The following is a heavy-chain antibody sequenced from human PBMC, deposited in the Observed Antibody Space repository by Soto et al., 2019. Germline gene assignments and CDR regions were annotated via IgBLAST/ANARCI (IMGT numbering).Heavy chain of an antibody. Sequence: GGSLRLSCAASGFTFSSYGMHWVRQAPGKGLEWVAVISYDGSNKYYADSVKGRFTISRDNSKNTLYLQMNSLRAEDTAVYYCAKDLGTLWFGELLDRFAFDIWGQGTMVTVSS. J-gene: IGHJ3*02. D-gene: IGHD3-10*01. CDR1: GFTFSSYG. CDR3: AKDLGTLWFGELLDRFAFDI. CDR2: ISYDGSNK. V-gene: IGHV3-30*18.